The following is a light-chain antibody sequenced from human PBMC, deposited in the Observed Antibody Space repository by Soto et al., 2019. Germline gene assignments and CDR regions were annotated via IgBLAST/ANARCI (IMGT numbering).Light chain of an antibody. CDR1: SGSIASNY. Sequence: NFMLTQPHSVSESPGKTVTISCTRSSGSIASNYVQCYQQRPGSSPTTVIYEDNQRPSRVPDRFSGSIDSSSNSASLTISGLKTEDEADYYCQSYDSRNPGGFGGGTKLTVL. CDR3: QSYDSRNPGG. CDR2: EDN. V-gene: IGLV6-57*01. J-gene: IGLJ3*02.